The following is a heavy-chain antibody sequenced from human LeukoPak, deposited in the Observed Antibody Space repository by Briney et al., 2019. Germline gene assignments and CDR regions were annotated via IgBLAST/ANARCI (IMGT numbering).Heavy chain of an antibody. Sequence: SQTLSLTCAISGDSASSNSAAWNWIRQSPSRGLEWLGRTYYRSKWYNDYAVSVKSRITINPDTSKNHFSLKLTSVTAADTAVYYCASDDYGDLVNAFDIWGQGTMVTVSS. CDR2: TYYRSKWYN. CDR1: GDSASSNSAA. J-gene: IGHJ3*02. V-gene: IGHV6-1*01. D-gene: IGHD4-17*01. CDR3: ASDDYGDLVNAFDI.